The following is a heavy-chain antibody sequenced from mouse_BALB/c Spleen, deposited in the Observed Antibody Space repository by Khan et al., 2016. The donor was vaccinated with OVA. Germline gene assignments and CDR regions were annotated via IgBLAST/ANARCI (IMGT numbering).Heavy chain of an antibody. CDR2: IFPGDGST. J-gene: IGHJ3*01. D-gene: IGHD2-14*01. V-gene: IGHV1-85*01. CDR3: ARGGYGGFAY. Sequence: VQLQESGAELVKPGASVKLSCKASGYTFTSYDINWVRQRSEQGLEWIGWIFPGDGSTEYNEKFKGKATLTTDKSSSTSYIQRRRLTSEDSAFYFCARGGYGGFAYWGQGTLVTVSA. CDR1: GYTFTSYD.